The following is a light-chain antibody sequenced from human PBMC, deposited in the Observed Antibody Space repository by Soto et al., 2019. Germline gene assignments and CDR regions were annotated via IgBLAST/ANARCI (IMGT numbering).Light chain of an antibody. V-gene: IGKV1-39*01. CDR2: AAY. CDR3: QQSYSTPRT. Sequence: DIQLIQSPSSLSASVGDRVNITCRANDKMSRYLNWYQQKPGKAPKLLIYAAYNLQSGVPSRFSGSGSGADFILTISSLQPEDSANYYCQQSYSTPRTFSQGTKLEPK. CDR1: DKMSRY. J-gene: IGKJ1*01.